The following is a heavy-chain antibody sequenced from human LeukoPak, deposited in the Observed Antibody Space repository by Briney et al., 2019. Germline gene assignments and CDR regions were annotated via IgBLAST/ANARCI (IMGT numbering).Heavy chain of an antibody. V-gene: IGHV3-23*01. CDR1: GFTFSSYA. CDR2: ISGGGDST. Sequence: GGSLRLSCAASGFTFSSYAMTWVRQAPGKGLEWLSAISGGGDSTWYADSVKGRFTISRDNSKNTLSLQMNSLRAEDTTVYYCAKGSLAIRPYYFDYWGQGILVTVSS. J-gene: IGHJ4*02. CDR3: AKGSLAIRPYYFDY. D-gene: IGHD6-6*01.